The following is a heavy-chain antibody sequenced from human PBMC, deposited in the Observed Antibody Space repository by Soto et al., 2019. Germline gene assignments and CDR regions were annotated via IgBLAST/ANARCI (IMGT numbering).Heavy chain of an antibody. V-gene: IGHV3-23*01. CDR2: ISGSGGST. Sequence: PGGSLRLSCAASGFTFSSYAMSWVRQAPGKGLEWVSAISGSGGSTYYADSVKGRFTISRDNSKNTLYLQMNSLRAEDTAVYYWSSLAGPGMQHCAYYGMDVWGQGTTVTVSS. J-gene: IGHJ6*02. CDR3: SSLAGPGMQHCAYYGMDV. D-gene: IGHD6-13*01. CDR1: GFTFSSYA.